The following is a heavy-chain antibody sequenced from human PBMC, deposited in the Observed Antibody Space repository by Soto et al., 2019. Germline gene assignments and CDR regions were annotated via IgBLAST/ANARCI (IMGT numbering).Heavy chain of an antibody. CDR1: GFTFSDYT. Sequence: EVLLVESGGGLVKPGGALRLSCAASGFTFSDYTMNWVRQAPGKGLEWVSSIDTTKTYRYYAESVQGRFTISRDNAKNSVCLQMNSLRAEDTALYYCARHPDSGSFVGVDYWGQGTRVTVSS. CDR2: IDTTKTYR. CDR3: ARHPDSGSFVGVDY. D-gene: IGHD1-26*01. V-gene: IGHV3-21*01. J-gene: IGHJ4*02.